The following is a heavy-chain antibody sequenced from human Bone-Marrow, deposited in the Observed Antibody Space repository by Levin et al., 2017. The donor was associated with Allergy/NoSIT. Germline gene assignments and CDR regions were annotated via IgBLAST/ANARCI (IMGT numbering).Heavy chain of an antibody. D-gene: IGHD2-2*01. CDR1: GYSINSTNW. V-gene: IGHV4-28*01. CDR3: ARKEASRGWFDP. CDR2: IYYSGST. Sequence: RSQTLSLTCAVSGYSINSTNWWGWIRQPPGKGLEWIGYIYYSGSTHYNPSLKSRVTMSVDTSTNQFSLKLSSVTAVDTAVYYCARKEASRGWFDPWGQGTLVTVSS. J-gene: IGHJ5*02.